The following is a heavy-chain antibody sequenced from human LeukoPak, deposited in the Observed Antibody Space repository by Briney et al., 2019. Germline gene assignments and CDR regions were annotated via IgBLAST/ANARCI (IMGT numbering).Heavy chain of an antibody. Sequence: SVKVSCKASGGTFSSYAISWVRQAPGQGLEWMGGIIPIFGTANYAQKFQGRVTITTVESTSTAYMELSSLRSEDTAVYYCARNGIAAAVTAHYYYYYYMDVWGKGTTVTVSS. V-gene: IGHV1-69*05. D-gene: IGHD6-13*01. CDR2: IIPIFGTA. J-gene: IGHJ6*03. CDR3: ARNGIAAAVTAHYYYYYYMDV. CDR1: GGTFSSYA.